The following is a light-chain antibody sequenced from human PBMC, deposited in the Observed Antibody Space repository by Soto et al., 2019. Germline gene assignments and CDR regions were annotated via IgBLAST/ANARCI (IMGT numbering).Light chain of an antibody. CDR2: EVS. V-gene: IGLV2-14*01. Sequence: QSVLTQPASVSGSPGQSITISCTGYIHYDFVSWYQQHPGTAPKLVIYEVSNRPSGTSGRFSGSKSGHTASLTISGLQTEDEAVYYCGLYTSSSNYVFGTGTKGTVL. J-gene: IGLJ1*01. CDR1: IHYDF. CDR3: GLYTSSSNYV.